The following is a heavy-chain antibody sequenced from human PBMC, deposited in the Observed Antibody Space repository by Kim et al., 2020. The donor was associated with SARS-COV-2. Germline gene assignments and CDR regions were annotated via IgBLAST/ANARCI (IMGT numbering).Heavy chain of an antibody. CDR3: ARDLTPHGGELPFDY. J-gene: IGHJ4*02. CDR2: ISAYNGNT. CDR1: GYTFTSYG. Sequence: ASVKVSCKASGYTFTSYGISWVRQAPGQGLEWMGWISAYNGNTNYAQKLQGRVTMTTDTSTSTAYMELRSLRSDDTAVYYCARDLTPHGGELPFDYWGQGTLVTVSS. V-gene: IGHV1-18*01. D-gene: IGHD1-26*01.